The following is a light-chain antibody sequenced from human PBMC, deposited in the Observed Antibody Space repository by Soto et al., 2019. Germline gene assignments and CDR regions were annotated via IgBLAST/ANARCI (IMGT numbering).Light chain of an antibody. CDR1: SPNIGTNY. J-gene: IGLJ2*01. V-gene: IGLV1-51*01. CDR3: ETWDDSLPGAV. Sequence: QSVLTQPPSVSAAPGQKVTISCSGSSPNIGTNYVSWYQQLPGTVPTLLIYDNNKRPSGIPDRFSASKSGTSATLDITGLQIGDEADYYCETWDDSLPGAVFGGGTKVTVL. CDR2: DNN.